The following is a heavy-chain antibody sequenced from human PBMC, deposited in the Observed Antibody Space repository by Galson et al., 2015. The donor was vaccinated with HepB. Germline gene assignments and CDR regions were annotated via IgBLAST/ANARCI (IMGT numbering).Heavy chain of an antibody. V-gene: IGHV3-21*01. CDR3: ARADQIWGHYYYMDV. CDR2: ISSSSSYI. Sequence: LRLSCAASGFTFSSYSMNWVRQAPGKGLEWVSSISSSSSYIYYADSVKGRFTVSRDNAKNSLYLQMNSLRAEDTAVYYCARADQIWGHYYYMDVWGKGTTVTVSS. J-gene: IGHJ6*03. CDR1: GFTFSSYS. D-gene: IGHD2/OR15-2a*01.